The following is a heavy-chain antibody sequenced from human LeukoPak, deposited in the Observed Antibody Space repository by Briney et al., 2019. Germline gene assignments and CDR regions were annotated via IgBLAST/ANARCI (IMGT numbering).Heavy chain of an antibody. CDR2: ISSSSSYT. Sequence: GGSLRLSCAASRFTFSDYYMSWIRQAPGKGLEWVSYISSSSSYTNYADSVKGRFTISRDNARNSLYLQMNSQRAEDTAVYFCARDCSSTSCYWDYWGQGTLVTVSS. CDR1: RFTFSDYY. J-gene: IGHJ4*02. D-gene: IGHD2-2*01. CDR3: ARDCSSTSCYWDY. V-gene: IGHV3-11*06.